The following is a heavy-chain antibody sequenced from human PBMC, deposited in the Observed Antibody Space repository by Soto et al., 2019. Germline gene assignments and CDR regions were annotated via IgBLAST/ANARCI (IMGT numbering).Heavy chain of an antibody. V-gene: IGHV3-30*18. CDR3: AKGGGYNLVFDY. J-gene: IGHJ4*02. CDR1: GFTFSSYG. D-gene: IGHD5-12*01. Sequence: GGSLRLSCAASGFTFSSYGMHWVRQAPGKGLEWVAVISYDGSNKYYADSVKGRFTISRDNSKNTLYLQMNSLRAEDTAVYYCAKGGGYNLVFDYWGQGXLVTVSS. CDR2: ISYDGSNK.